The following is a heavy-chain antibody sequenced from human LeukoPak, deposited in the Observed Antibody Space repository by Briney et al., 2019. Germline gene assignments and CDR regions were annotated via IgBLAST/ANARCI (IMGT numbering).Heavy chain of an antibody. CDR2: IIPISGTT. D-gene: IGHD6-13*01. V-gene: IGHV1-69*05. J-gene: IGHJ6*03. CDR1: GVSSRDYT. Sequence: SVKVSCKASGVSSRDYTINWVRQAPGQGLEWMGAIIPISGTTNYAQRLQGRVTLTMDDSATTAFMEMSSLRSEDTAVYYCASRFTARQLVPADYYHMDVWGKGTTVFVSS. CDR3: ASRFTARQLVPADYYHMDV.